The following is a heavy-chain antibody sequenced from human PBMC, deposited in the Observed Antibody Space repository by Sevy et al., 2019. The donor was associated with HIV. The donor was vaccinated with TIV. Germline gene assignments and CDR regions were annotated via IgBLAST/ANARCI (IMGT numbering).Heavy chain of an antibody. CDR3: VRTVSGTFRYDDY. V-gene: IGHV3-48*02. D-gene: IGHD3-16*02. J-gene: IGHJ4*02. CDR2: INSGSGAI. CDR1: GFMFNSYS. Sequence: GGSLRLSCAASGFMFNSYSMNWVRQAPGTGLEWLSYINSGSGAISYADPVKGRFTISRDNARKSLYLQMNSLRDEDTAVYYCVRTVSGTFRYDDYWGQGTLVTVSS.